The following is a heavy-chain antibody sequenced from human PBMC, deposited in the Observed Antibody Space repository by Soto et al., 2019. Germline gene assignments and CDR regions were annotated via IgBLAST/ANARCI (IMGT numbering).Heavy chain of an antibody. V-gene: IGHV3-33*06. CDR3: VKDFGISSSAPMDV. CDR2: IWNDGTNK. Sequence: VGSLRLSCAAYGFTFSRFGMHWVRQAPGKGLEWVAAIWNDGTNKYYADSVKGRFTISRDNSKNTLYLQINSLRAEDTAVYYCVKDFGISSSAPMDVWGQGTLVTVSS. D-gene: IGHD6-13*01. J-gene: IGHJ6*02. CDR1: GFTFSRFG.